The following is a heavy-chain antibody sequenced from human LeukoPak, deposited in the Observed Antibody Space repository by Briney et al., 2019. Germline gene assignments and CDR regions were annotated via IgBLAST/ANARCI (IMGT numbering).Heavy chain of an antibody. CDR2: IVGSGGGT. D-gene: IGHD1-26*01. CDR1: GFTFSSYA. V-gene: IGHV3-23*01. J-gene: IGHJ4*02. CDR3: AKPKSGSYPGYYFDY. Sequence: GGSLRLSCAASGFTFSSYAMSWIRQAPGKGLEWVSAIVGSGGGTYYADSVKGRFTISRDNSKNTLYLQMNSLRAEDTAVYYCAKPKSGSYPGYYFDYWGQGTLVTVSS.